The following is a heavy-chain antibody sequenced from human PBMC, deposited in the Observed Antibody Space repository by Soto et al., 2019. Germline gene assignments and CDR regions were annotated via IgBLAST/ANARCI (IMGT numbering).Heavy chain of an antibody. D-gene: IGHD3-10*01. CDR1: GITFSNYG. CDR2: ISYDGINK. J-gene: IGHJ6*02. CDR3: AKGHSSSGSYYPYYYGMDV. V-gene: IGHV3-30*18. Sequence: PGGSLRLSCAASGITFSNYGMHWVRQAPGKGLEWVTIISYDGINKYYADSVKGRFTISRDNSKNTLYLQMNSLRAEDTAVYYCAKGHSSSGSYYPYYYGMDVWGQGTTVTVSS.